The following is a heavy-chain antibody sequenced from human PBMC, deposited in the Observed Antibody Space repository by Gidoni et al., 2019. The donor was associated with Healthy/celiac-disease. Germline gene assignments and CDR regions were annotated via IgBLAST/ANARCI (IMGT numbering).Heavy chain of an antibody. D-gene: IGHD2-15*01. CDR3: AKFIGGLTDYYFDY. CDR2: ISGSGGST. CDR1: GFNFRSYA. V-gene: IGHV3-23*01. Sequence: EVQLLLSGGALVQPVGSLILSCAASGFNFRSYAMSWVRQAPGKGLEWVSAISGSGGSTYYADSVKGRFTISRDNSKNTLYLQMNSLRAEETAVYYCAKFIGGLTDYYFDYWGQRTLVTVSS. J-gene: IGHJ4*02.